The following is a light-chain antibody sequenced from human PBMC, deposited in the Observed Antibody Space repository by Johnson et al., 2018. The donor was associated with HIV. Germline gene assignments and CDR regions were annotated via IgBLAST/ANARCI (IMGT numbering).Light chain of an antibody. J-gene: IGLJ1*01. CDR1: SSNIGNNY. CDR3: GTWDGSLGAWV. CDR2: ENK. V-gene: IGLV1-51*02. Sequence: QSVLTKPPSVSAAPGQKVTISCSGSSSNIGNNYISWYQQFPGTAPKLLIYENKKRPSGIPDRFSGSKSGTSATLDITGLPTGDEADYYCGTWDGSLGAWVFGTGTKVTVL.